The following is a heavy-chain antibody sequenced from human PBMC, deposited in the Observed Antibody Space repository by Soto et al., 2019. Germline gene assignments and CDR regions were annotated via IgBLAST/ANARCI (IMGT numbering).Heavy chain of an antibody. CDR2: IVPVFGRP. J-gene: IGHJ4*02. Sequence: QVQLVQSGAELKKPGSSVKVSCKASGGSFSNFGISWVRQAPGQGLEWMGGIVPVFGRPNYAQRFRGRLTITADESTSTGYMELISLRSDDTAVYYCAREGSGYNFWGPGTQVTVSS. V-gene: IGHV1-69*01. CDR3: AREGSGYNF. D-gene: IGHD5-12*01. CDR1: GGSFSNFG.